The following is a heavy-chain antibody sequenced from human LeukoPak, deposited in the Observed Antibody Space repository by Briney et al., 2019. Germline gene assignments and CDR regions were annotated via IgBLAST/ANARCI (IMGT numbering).Heavy chain of an antibody. V-gene: IGHV3-53*01. CDR1: GFTVSSNY. Sequence: GGSLRLSCAASGFTVSSNYMSWVRQAPGKGLEWVSVIYSGGSTYYADSVKGRFTISRDNSKNTLYLQMNSLRAEDTAVYYCARDSLVGTPGHFDYWGQGTLVTVSS. D-gene: IGHD1/OR15-1a*01. J-gene: IGHJ4*02. CDR2: IYSGGST. CDR3: ARDSLVGTPGHFDY.